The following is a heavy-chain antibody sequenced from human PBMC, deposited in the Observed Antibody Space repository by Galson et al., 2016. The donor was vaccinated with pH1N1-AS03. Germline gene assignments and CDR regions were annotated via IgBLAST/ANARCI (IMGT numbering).Heavy chain of an antibody. CDR2: ISGNGFST. V-gene: IGHV3-64*01. D-gene: IGHD4/OR15-4a*01. Sequence: SLRLSCAVGGFTFSSYAMFWVRQAPGKGLEYVSVISGNGFSTYYANSVKDRFTVSRNNSKNTLYLQMRSLRVEDMAVYYCARGPVSYANYWFPPPDYWGQGTLVTVSS. J-gene: IGHJ4*02. CDR3: ARGPVSYANYWFPPPDY. CDR1: GFTFSSYA.